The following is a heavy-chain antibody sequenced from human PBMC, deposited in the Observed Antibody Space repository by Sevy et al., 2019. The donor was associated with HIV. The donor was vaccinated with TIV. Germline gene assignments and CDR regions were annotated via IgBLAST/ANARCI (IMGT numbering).Heavy chain of an antibody. Sequence: SQTLSLTCAISGDSVSSNSAAWNWIRQSPSRGLEWLGRTYYRSKWYNDYAVSVKSRITINPDTSKNHFSLQLNSVTPEDTAVYYCAREGGSYCSSTSCYRGGLFAVAVDYWGQGTLVTVSS. J-gene: IGHJ4*02. CDR2: TYYRSKWYN. CDR1: GDSVSSNSAA. V-gene: IGHV6-1*01. CDR3: AREGGSYCSSTSCYRGGLFAVAVDY. D-gene: IGHD2-2*02.